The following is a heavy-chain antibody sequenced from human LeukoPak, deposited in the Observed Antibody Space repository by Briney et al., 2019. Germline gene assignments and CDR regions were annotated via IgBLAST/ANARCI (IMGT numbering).Heavy chain of an antibody. D-gene: IGHD4-23*01. CDR3: ARDPLTVVTLNDAFDI. CDR1: GGSISSGDYY. Sequence: SETLSLTCTVSGGSISSGDYYWSWIRQPPGKGLEWIGYIYYSGSTYYNPSLKSRVTISVDTSKNQFSLKLSSVTAADTAVYYCARDPLTVVTLNDAFDIWGQGTMVTVSS. V-gene: IGHV4-30-4*01. J-gene: IGHJ3*02. CDR2: IYYSGST.